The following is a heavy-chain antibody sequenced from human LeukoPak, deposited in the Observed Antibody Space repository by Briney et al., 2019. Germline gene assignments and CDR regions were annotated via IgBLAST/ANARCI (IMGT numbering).Heavy chain of an antibody. D-gene: IGHD6-13*01. CDR1: GYTFTSYG. J-gene: IGHJ4*02. CDR2: ISAYNGNT. CDR3: ARTRKGYSSSWYLSPDDY. V-gene: IGHV1-18*01. Sequence: ASVKVSCKASGYTFTSYGISWVRQAPGQGLEWMGWISAYNGNTNYAQKLQGRVTITADKSTSTAYMELSSLRSEDTAVYYCARTRKGYSSSWYLSPDDYWGQGTLVTVSS.